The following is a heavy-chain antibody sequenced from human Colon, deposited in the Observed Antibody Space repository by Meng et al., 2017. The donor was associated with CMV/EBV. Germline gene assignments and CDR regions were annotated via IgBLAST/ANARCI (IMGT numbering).Heavy chain of an antibody. V-gene: IGHV3-21*01. D-gene: IGHD6-25*01. CDR3: ARDSAAGGMDV. J-gene: IGHJ6*02. CDR1: GLRSYN. Sequence: GESLKISCVASGLRSYNILWVRQAPGKGLEWVSSISSSSSYIYYADSVKARFTISRDNAKNSLYLQMNSLRAEDTAVYYCARDSAAGGMDVWGQGTTVTVSS. CDR2: ISSSSSYI.